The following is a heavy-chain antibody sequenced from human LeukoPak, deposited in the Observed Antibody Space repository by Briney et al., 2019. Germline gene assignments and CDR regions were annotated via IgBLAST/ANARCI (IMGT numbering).Heavy chain of an antibody. CDR1: GGSISDYY. J-gene: IGHJ4*02. V-gene: IGHV4-4*07. CDR3: ARGGNYGDYDGYFDY. CDR2: IYTSGST. Sequence: SETLSLTCSVSGGSISDYYWSWIRQPAGKGLEWIGRIYTSGSTNYNPSLRSRVTISVDTSKNQFSLKLSSVTAADTAVYYCARGGNYGDYDGYFDYWGQGTLVTVSS. D-gene: IGHD4-17*01.